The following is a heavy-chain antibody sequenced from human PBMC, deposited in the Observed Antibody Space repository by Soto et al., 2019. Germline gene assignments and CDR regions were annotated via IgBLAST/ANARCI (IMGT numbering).Heavy chain of an antibody. V-gene: IGHV3-66*01. CDR1: GFTVSSNY. CDR3: ARETGYFYSGLDV. Sequence: EVQLVESGGGLVQPGGSLRLSCAASGFTVSSNYMSWVRQAPGKGLEWVSIFYSDGSTYNADSVKGRFSISRDNSKNTLYLQINSLRAEDTAVYYCARETGYFYSGLDVWGQGTTVTVSS. J-gene: IGHJ6*02. CDR2: FYSDGST. D-gene: IGHD1-1*01.